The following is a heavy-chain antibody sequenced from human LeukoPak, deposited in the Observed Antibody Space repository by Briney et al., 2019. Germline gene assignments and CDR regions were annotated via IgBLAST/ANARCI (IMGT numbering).Heavy chain of an antibody. Sequence: PGGSLRLSCAASGFTFSTYWMSWVRQAPGKGLEWVANINQDGGDKYYVDSVKGRFTISRDNAKNSLYLQMNSLRAEDTAVYYCARGPPGTITAYMDVWGKGTTVTVSS. J-gene: IGHJ6*03. CDR2: INQDGGDK. CDR3: ARGPPGTITAYMDV. V-gene: IGHV3-7*01. D-gene: IGHD1-1*01. CDR1: GFTFSTYW.